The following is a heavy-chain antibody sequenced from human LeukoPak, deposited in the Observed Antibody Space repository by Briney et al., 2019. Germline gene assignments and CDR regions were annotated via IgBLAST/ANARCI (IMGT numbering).Heavy chain of an antibody. CDR2: INPNSGGT. J-gene: IGHJ5*02. D-gene: IGHD2-2*01. CDR3: ARSDIVVAGQFDP. V-gene: IGHV1-2*02. Sequence: ASVKVSCKASGYTFTGYYMHWVRRAPGQGLEWMGWINPNSGGTNYAQKFQGRVTMTRDTSISTAYMELSRLRSDDTAVYYCARSDIVVAGQFDPWGQGTLVTVSS. CDR1: GYTFTGYY.